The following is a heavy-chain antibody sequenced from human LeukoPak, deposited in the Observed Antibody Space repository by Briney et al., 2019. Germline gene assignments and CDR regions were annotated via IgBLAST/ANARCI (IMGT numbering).Heavy chain of an antibody. CDR1: GYTFTSYY. J-gene: IGHJ3*02. CDR2: ISPSGDRI. D-gene: IGHD3-22*01. CDR3: ARTSPYYYESGLYQLDAFDI. Sequence: ASVKVSCKASGYTFTSYYMHWVRQAPGQGLEWMGMISPSGDRITYAQNFQGRLTVTWDTSTDTVYMELSSLRSGDAAVYYCARTSPYYYESGLYQLDAFDIWGQGTMVSVSS. V-gene: IGHV1-46*01.